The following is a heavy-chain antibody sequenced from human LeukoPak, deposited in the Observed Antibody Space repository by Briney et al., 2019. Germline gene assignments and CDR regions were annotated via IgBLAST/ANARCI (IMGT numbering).Heavy chain of an antibody. CDR1: GGSISSSSYY. CDR2: IYYSGST. CDR3: ARQTHYGDYGGSDWFDP. D-gene: IGHD4-17*01. J-gene: IGHJ5*02. Sequence: SETLSLTCTVSGGSISSSSYYWGWIRQPPGKGLEWIGSIYYSGSTYYNPSLKSRVTISVDTSKNQFSLKLSSVTAADTAVYYCARQTHYGDYGGSDWFDPWGQGTLVTVSS. V-gene: IGHV4-39*01.